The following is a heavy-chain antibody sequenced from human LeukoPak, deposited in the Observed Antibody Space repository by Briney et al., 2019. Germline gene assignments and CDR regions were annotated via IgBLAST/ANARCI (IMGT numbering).Heavy chain of an antibody. CDR1: GFTFSSYA. CDR2: ISNSGGDT. CDR3: AQQLGYCSGGTCYFTY. D-gene: IGHD2-15*01. J-gene: IGHJ1*01. Sequence: GGSLRLSCAASGFTFSSYAMSWVRQAPGKGLEWVAAISNSGGDTFYSDSGKGRFTIARDNSKNTLYLQMNSLRVDDTAVYYCAQQLGYCSGGTCYFTYWGQGTLVTISS. V-gene: IGHV3-23*01.